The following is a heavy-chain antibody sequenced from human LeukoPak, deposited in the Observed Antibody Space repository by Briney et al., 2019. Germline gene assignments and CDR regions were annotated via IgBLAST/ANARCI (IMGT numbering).Heavy chain of an antibody. CDR1: GFTFRVYA. CDR2: ISSSSSYI. J-gene: IGHJ4*02. V-gene: IGHV3-21*01. CDR3: ARDRGPGGIDY. Sequence: GGSLRLSCAASGFTFRVYAMTWVRQAPGKGLEWVSSISSSSSYIYYADSVKGRFTISRDNAKNSLYLQMNSLRAEDTAVYYCARDRGPGGIDYWGQGTLVTVSS.